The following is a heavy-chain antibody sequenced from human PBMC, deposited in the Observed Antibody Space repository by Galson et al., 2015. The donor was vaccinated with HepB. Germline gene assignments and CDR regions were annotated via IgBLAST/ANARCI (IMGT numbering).Heavy chain of an antibody. CDR3: ARGNYYESSGYHDTLDI. CDR1: GFTFSSYN. V-gene: IGHV3-48*04. J-gene: IGHJ3*02. Sequence: SLRLSCAASGFTFSSYNMNWVRQAPGKGLEWVSYISRSSSTLYYADSVKGRFTIPRDNAKNLLYLQMNNLRAEDTAVYYCARGNYYESSGYHDTLDIWGQGTMVTVSS. D-gene: IGHD3-22*01. CDR2: ISRSSSTL.